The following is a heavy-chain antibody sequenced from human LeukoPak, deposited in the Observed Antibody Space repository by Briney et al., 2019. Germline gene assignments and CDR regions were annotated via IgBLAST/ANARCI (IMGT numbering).Heavy chain of an antibody. CDR3: AREGEPIVEMATFFDY. Sequence: GRSLRLSCAASGFTFSSYAMHWVRQAPGKGLEWVAVISYDGSNKYYADSVKGRFTISRDNSKNTLYLQMNSLRAEDTAVYYCAREGEPIVEMATFFDYWGQGTLVTVSS. CDR1: GFTFSSYA. J-gene: IGHJ4*02. D-gene: IGHD5-24*01. CDR2: ISYDGSNK. V-gene: IGHV3-30-3*01.